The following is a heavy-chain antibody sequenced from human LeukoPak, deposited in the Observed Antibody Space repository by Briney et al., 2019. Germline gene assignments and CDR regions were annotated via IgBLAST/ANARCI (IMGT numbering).Heavy chain of an antibody. CDR3: AKVKGRYGDYGFDH. J-gene: IGHJ4*02. Sequence: GGSLRLSCAASGLSLSIYGMHWVRQAPGKGLQWVASTRYDESNEYYADSVKGRFTISRDNSKNTLHLQMNRLRPEDTAVYYCAKVKGRYGDYGFDHWGQGTLVTVSS. D-gene: IGHD4-17*01. CDR2: TRYDESNE. CDR1: GLSLSIYG. V-gene: IGHV3-30*02.